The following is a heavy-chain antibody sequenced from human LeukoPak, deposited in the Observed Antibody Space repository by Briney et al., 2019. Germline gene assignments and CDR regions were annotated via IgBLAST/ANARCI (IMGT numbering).Heavy chain of an antibody. CDR3: ARGVVISSYYYYMDV. D-gene: IGHD3-3*01. Sequence: ASVKVSCKASGYTFTSYGISWVRQAPGQGLEWMGWISVYNGNTNYAQKLQGRVTMTTDTSTSTAYMELRSLRSDDTAVYYCARGVVISSYYYYMDVWGKGTTVTVSS. CDR2: ISVYNGNT. J-gene: IGHJ6*03. CDR1: GYTFTSYG. V-gene: IGHV1-18*01.